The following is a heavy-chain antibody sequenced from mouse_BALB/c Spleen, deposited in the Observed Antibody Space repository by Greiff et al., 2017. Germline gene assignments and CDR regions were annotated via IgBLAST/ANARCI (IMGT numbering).Heavy chain of an antibody. J-gene: IGHJ1*01. V-gene: IGHV3-8*02. CDR3: ARNYYGSSYRYFDV. Sequence: VQLKESGPSLVKPSQTLSLTCSVTGDSITSGYWNWIRKFPGNKLEYMGYISYSGSTYYNPSLKSRISITRDTSKNQYYLQLNSVTTEDTATYYCARNYYGSSYRYFDVWGAGTTVTVSS. CDR2: ISYSGST. CDR1: GDSITSGY. D-gene: IGHD1-1*01.